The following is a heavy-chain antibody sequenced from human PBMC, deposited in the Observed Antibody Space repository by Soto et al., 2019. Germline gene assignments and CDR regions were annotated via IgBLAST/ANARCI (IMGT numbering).Heavy chain of an antibody. CDR2: INPNSGGT. Sequence: ASVKVSCKASGYTFTGYYMHWVRQAPGQGLEWMGWINPNSGGTNYAQKFQGWVTMTRDTSISTAYMELSRLRSDDTAVYYCARERLKRRLNHTYYYDSSGYLDAFDIWGQGTMVTVSS. V-gene: IGHV1-2*04. CDR1: GYTFTGYY. CDR3: ARERLKRRLNHTYYYDSSGYLDAFDI. J-gene: IGHJ3*02. D-gene: IGHD3-22*01.